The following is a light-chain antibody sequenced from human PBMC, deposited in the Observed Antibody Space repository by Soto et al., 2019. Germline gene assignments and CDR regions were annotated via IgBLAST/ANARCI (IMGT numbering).Light chain of an antibody. CDR2: DAS. CDR1: QSISSW. CDR3: QQYNFYAWT. Sequence: DIQMTQSPSTLSASVGDRVTITCRASQSISSWLAWYQQKPGKAPKLLIYDASNLESGVPSRFSGSGSGTEFTLTISSLQPDDFATYYCQQYNFYAWTFGQGTKVEIK. V-gene: IGKV1-5*01. J-gene: IGKJ1*01.